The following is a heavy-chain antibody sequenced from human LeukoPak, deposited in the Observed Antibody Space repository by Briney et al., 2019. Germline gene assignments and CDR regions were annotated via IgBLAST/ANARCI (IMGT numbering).Heavy chain of an antibody. CDR2: MNPNSMNT. CDR1: GHTFTSYA. D-gene: IGHD2-21*01. J-gene: IGHJ4*02. CDR3: GRRDKHVVAGLDS. Sequence: SVTCSCTASGHTFTSYAIGWIRHATVQGRGWRGSMNPNSMNTGYAQKFQGRVTMTRNTSISTAYMDLSSMRSDEKAVYYCGRRDKHVVAGLDSWGQGNLVTVSS. V-gene: IGHV1-8*01.